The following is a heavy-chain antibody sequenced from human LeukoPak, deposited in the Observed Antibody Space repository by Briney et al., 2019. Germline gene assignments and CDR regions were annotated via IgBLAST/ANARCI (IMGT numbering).Heavy chain of an antibody. CDR2: ISSSSSYI. CDR3: ARGIVATITGSFDI. V-gene: IGHV3-21*01. CDR1: GGTISSYY. J-gene: IGHJ3*02. Sequence: ETLSLTCTVSGGTISSYYWSWVRQAPGKGLEWVSSISSSSSYIYYADSVKGRFTISRDNAKNSLYLQMNSLRAEDTAVYYCARGIVATITGSFDIWGQGTMVTVSS. D-gene: IGHD5-12*01.